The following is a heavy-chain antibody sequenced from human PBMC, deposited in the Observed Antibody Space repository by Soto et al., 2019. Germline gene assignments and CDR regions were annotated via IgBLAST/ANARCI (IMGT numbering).Heavy chain of an antibody. J-gene: IGHJ6*02. CDR3: ARGLRTGNYGMDV. V-gene: IGHV1-69*13. CDR2: IIPMFETV. D-gene: IGHD2-15*01. Sequence: SVTVSCAASGGTYDNYAINWVRQAPGQGLEWMGGIIPMFETVNYAQRFQGRLTIAADESTSTAYMELTSLTSADTAIYFCARGLRTGNYGMDVWGQGTTVTGSS. CDR1: GGTYDNYA.